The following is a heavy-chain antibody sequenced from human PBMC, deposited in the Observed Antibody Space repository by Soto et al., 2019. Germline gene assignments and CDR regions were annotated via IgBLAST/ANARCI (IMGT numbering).Heavy chain of an antibody. J-gene: IGHJ4*01. Sequence: ASVKVSCKASGYTFTSYAMHWVGQAPGQRLEWLGWINAGNGNTKYSQKFQRRATITRDTSATPAYMEPSTPRSPDPAVYYSARGSSWAPFDYCGQRTLVAASS. CDR2: INAGNGNT. CDR1: GYTFTSYA. D-gene: IGHD6-13*01. CDR3: ARGSSWAPFDY. V-gene: IGHV1-3*01.